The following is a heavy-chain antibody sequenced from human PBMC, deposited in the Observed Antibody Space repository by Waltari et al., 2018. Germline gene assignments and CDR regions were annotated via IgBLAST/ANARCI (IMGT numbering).Heavy chain of an antibody. Sequence: QVQLVQSGAEGKKPGSSVKVSCKASGRTFSSYAISWLRQAPGQGLEWMGGFIPILGIAMYAQQFQCRVTIPADASTSTAYMVLSSLRCEETAVYYWASLIAAAGTGWFDPWGQGTLVTVSS. V-gene: IGHV1-69*04. D-gene: IGHD6-13*01. CDR1: GRTFSSYA. CDR3: ASLIAAAGTGWFDP. J-gene: IGHJ5*02. CDR2: FIPILGIA.